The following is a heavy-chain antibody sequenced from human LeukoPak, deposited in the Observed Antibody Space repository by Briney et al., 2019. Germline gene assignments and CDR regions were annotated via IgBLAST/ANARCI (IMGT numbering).Heavy chain of an antibody. V-gene: IGHV1-8*03. CDR1: GYTFTSYY. CDR2: MNPNSGNT. Sequence: ASVKVSCKASGYTFTSYYMHWVRQATGQGLEWMGWMNPNSGNTGYVQKFQGRVTITRDTSIKTAYMELSSLRFDDTAVYYCARGASRSFDYWGQGTLVTVSS. J-gene: IGHJ4*02. CDR3: ARGASRSFDY.